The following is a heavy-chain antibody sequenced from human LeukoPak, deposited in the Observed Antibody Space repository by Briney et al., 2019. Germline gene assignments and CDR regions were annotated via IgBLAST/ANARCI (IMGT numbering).Heavy chain of an antibody. J-gene: IGHJ3*02. CDR2: IYYSGST. CDR1: GGSISSYY. D-gene: IGHD3-3*01. V-gene: IGHV4-59*01. CDR3: ASYDFWSGYMAFDI. Sequence: SETLSLTCTVSGGSISSYYWSWIRQPPGEGLEWIGYIYYSGSTNYNPSLKSRVTISIDTSKNQFSLKLSSVTAADTAVYYCASYDFWSGYMAFDIWGQGTMVTVSS.